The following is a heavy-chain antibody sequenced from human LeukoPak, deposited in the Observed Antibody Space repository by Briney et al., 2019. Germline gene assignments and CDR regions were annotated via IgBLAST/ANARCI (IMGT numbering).Heavy chain of an antibody. CDR2: ISSSSSTI. CDR1: GFTFSSYS. Sequence: PGGSLRLSCAASGFTFSSYSMNWVRQAPGKGLEWVSYISSSSSTIYYADSVKGRFTTSRDNAKNSLYLQMNSLRAEDTAVYYCARDEGYSGYDFDYWGQGTLVTVSS. CDR3: ARDEGYSGYDFDY. J-gene: IGHJ4*02. V-gene: IGHV3-48*01. D-gene: IGHD5-12*01.